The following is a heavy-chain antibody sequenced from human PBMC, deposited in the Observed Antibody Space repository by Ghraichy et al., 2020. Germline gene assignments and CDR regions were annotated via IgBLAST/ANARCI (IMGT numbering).Heavy chain of an antibody. D-gene: IGHD2-15*01. CDR2: IYYSGST. V-gene: IGHV4-39*01. CDR1: GGSISSSNYY. J-gene: IGHJ2*01. Sequence: ESLNISCTVSGGSISSSNYYWGWIRQPPGKGLEWIGTIYYSGSTYYNPSLKSRVTISVDTSKNQFSPRLSSVAATDTAVYYCARHTLAAPGWYFDLWGRGTLVSVSS. CDR3: ARHTLAAPGWYFDL.